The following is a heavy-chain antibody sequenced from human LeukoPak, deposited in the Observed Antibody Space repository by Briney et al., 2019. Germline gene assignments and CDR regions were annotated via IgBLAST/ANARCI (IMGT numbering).Heavy chain of an antibody. V-gene: IGHV1-2*02. CDR3: AKETKYSSSSKGSYFDY. CDR1: GYTFTSYG. D-gene: IGHD6-6*01. Sequence: GASVKVSCKASGYTFTSYGISWVRQAPGQGLECMGWINPDTGGTNSVEKFQGRVTMTRDTSISTAYMELSRLRSDDTAVYYCAKETKYSSSSKGSYFDYWGQGTLVTVSS. J-gene: IGHJ4*02. CDR2: INPDTGGT.